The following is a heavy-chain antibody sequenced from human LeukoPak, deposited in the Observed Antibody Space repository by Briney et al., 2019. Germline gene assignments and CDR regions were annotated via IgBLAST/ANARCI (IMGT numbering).Heavy chain of an antibody. J-gene: IGHJ2*01. CDR3: AREGTWIQLWLPWYFDL. V-gene: IGHV3-30-3*01. CDR1: GFTFSSYA. D-gene: IGHD5-18*01. Sequence: PGGSLRLSCAASGFTFSSYAMHWVRQAPGKGLEWVAVISYDGSNKYYADSVKGRFTISRDNSKNTLYLQMSSLRAEDTAVYYCAREGTWIQLWLPWYFDLWGRGTLVTVSS. CDR2: ISYDGSNK.